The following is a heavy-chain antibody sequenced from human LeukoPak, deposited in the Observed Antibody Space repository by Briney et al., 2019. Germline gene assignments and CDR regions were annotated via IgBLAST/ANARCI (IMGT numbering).Heavy chain of an antibody. CDR1: GGSISSYY. CDR3: ARGLYSSGWYPFDY. Sequence: PSETLSLTCTVSGGSISSYYWSWIRQPPGKGLEWIGYIYYSGSTNYIPSLKSRVTISVDTSKNQFSLKLSSVTAADTAVYYCARGLYSSGWYPFDYWGQGTLVTVSS. CDR2: IYYSGST. J-gene: IGHJ4*02. V-gene: IGHV4-59*01. D-gene: IGHD6-19*01.